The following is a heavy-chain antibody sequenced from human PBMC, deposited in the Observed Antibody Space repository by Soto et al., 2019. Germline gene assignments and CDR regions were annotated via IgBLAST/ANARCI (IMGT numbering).Heavy chain of an antibody. D-gene: IGHD6-19*01. CDR3: AHRRTRLAEFGY. CDR1: GFSLDLSGVG. Sequence: QITLKESGPTLVKPTQTLTLTCAFSGFSLDLSGVGVGWIRQPPGKALEWLALIYWDDEKRYNPSLKRRLTSTKDTSKNQVVLTMTNMDPVDTARYYCAHRRTRLAEFGYWGQGTLVTVSS. V-gene: IGHV2-5*02. J-gene: IGHJ4*02. CDR2: IYWDDEK.